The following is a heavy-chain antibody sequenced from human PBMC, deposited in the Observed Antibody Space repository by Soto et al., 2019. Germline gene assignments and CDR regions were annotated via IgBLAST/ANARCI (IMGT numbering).Heavy chain of an antibody. Sequence: GGSLRLSCAASGFTFSSYAMHWVRQAPGKGLEWVAVISYDGSNKYYADSVKGRFTISRDNSKNTLYLQMNSLRAEDTAVYYCARGVPGYCSGGSCFNWFDPSGEGRPVTV. CDR1: GFTFSSYA. V-gene: IGHV3-30-3*01. CDR3: ARGVPGYCSGGSCFNWFDP. CDR2: ISYDGSNK. D-gene: IGHD2-15*01. J-gene: IGHJ5*02.